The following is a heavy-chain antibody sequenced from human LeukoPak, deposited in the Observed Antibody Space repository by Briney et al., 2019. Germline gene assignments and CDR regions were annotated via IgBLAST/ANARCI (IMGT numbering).Heavy chain of an antibody. D-gene: IGHD3-10*01. CDR1: GGSISSYY. V-gene: IGHV4-59*04. CDR2: IYYNGST. CDR3: ARQTGSGLFSLP. Sequence: SETLSLTCTVSGGSISSYYWSWIRQPPGKGLEWIGSIYYNGSTYYNPSLKSRVTISVETSKNQFSLKLSSVTAADTAVYYCARQTGSGLFSLPGGQGTLVTVSS. J-gene: IGHJ4*02.